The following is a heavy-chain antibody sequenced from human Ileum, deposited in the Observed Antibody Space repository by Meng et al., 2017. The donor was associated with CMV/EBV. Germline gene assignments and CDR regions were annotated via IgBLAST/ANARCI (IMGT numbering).Heavy chain of an antibody. J-gene: IGHJ4*02. V-gene: IGHV4-59*01. Sequence: QVQLQESGPGLVKPSETLSLTCSVSGGSTSSNYWSWVRQPPGKGLEWIGYVSYTGSTSYNPSLKSRVTISLDTPKNQFSLKLSSVTAADTAVYYCAIERHPDNNGWETYLFDNWGQGTLVTVSS. CDR2: VSYTGST. CDR1: GGSTSSNY. CDR3: AIERHPDNNGWETYLFDN. D-gene: IGHD2-8*01.